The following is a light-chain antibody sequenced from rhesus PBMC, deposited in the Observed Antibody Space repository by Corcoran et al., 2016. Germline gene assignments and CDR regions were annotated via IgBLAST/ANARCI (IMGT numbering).Light chain of an antibody. CDR1: QGIGNN. J-gene: IGKJ3*01. Sequence: DIQMTQSPSSLSASVGDTVTITCRASQGIGNNLAWYQQKPGKVPKLLIYYASTLKTGVPSRVRGRGAGTDFSLTVTSLQPEEFATYYCQHGYDSPFTFGPGTKLDIK. CDR3: QHGYDSPFT. CDR2: YAS. V-gene: IGKV1S15*01.